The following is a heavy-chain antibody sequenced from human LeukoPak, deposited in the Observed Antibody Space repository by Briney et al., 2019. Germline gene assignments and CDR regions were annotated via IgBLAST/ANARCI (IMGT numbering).Heavy chain of an antibody. J-gene: IGHJ4*02. D-gene: IGHD2-15*01. CDR3: ARNYCSGGSCYSADY. V-gene: IGHV4-4*07. CDR1: GGSFSGYY. Sequence: SETLSLTCTVYGGSFSGYYWSWIRQPAGKGLEWTGRIYTSGSTNYNPSLKSRVTMSVDTSKNQFSLKLSSVTAADTAVYYCARNYCSGGSCYSADYWGQGTLVTVSS. CDR2: IYTSGST.